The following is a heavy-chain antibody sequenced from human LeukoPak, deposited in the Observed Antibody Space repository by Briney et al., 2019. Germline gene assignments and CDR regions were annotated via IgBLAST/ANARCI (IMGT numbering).Heavy chain of an antibody. D-gene: IGHD2-15*01. V-gene: IGHV1-8*02. CDR2: MKPNRGNT. Sequence: ASVKVSCKASGYTFTGYYMHWVRQATGQGLEWIGWMKPNRGNTGYAQKFQGRVTMTRDTSISTAYMELSSLRSEDTAVYYCVAVVDTSFDYWGQGTPVTVSS. CDR1: GYTFTGYY. CDR3: VAVVDTSFDY. J-gene: IGHJ4*02.